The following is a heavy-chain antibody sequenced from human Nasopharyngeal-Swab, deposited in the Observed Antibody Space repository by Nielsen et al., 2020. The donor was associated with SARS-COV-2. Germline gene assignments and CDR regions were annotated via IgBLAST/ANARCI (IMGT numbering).Heavy chain of an antibody. CDR3: ARGTVYYYDSSGYYYYYYYGMDV. J-gene: IGHJ6*02. Sequence: WIRQSQGKGLEWIGEINHSGSTNYNPSLKSRVTISVDTSKNQFSLKLSSVTAADTAVYYCARGTVYYYDSSGYYYYYYYGMDVWGQGTTVTVSS. CDR2: INHSGST. D-gene: IGHD3-22*01. V-gene: IGHV4-34*01.